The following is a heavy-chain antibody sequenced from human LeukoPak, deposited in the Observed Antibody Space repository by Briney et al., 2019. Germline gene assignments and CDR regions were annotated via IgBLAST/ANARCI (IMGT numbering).Heavy chain of an antibody. Sequence: GGSLRLSCAASGFTFSSYSMNWVRQAPGKGLEWVSGITWNSGSLGYADSVKGRFTISRVNAKNSLYLQLNSLTTEDTALYHCVRGDQRYFDYWGQGTLVTVSS. J-gene: IGHJ4*02. V-gene: IGHV3-9*01. CDR1: GFTFSSYS. CDR2: ITWNSGSL. CDR3: VRGDQRYFDY.